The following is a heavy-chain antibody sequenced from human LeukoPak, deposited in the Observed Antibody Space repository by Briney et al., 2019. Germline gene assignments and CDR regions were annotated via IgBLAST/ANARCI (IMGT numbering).Heavy chain of an antibody. V-gene: IGHV4-4*09. CDR1: GGSISNFY. J-gene: IGHJ4*02. CDR2: IYSSGTT. CDR3: ARQSYYDGSGYPLIDY. Sequence: SETLPLTCTVSGGSISNFYWSWIRQPPGKGLEWIGYIYSSGTTNYNPSLKSRATISVDTSKNQFSLKLSSVTAADTAVFYCARQSYYDGSGYPLIDYRGQGTLVTVSS. D-gene: IGHD3-22*01.